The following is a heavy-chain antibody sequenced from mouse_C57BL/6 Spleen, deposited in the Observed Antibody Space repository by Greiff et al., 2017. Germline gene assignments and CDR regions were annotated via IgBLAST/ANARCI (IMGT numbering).Heavy chain of an antibody. CDR1: GFSLSTFGMG. V-gene: IGHV8-8*01. D-gene: IGHD1-1*01. CDR3: ARFYYYGSSSPFAY. Sequence: QVTLKVSGPGILQPSQTLSLTCSFSGFSLSTFGMGVGWIRQPPGKGLEWLAHIWWDDDKYYNPALKSRLTISKDTSKNQVFLKIANVDTADTATYYCARFYYYGSSSPFAYWGQGTLVTVSA. CDR2: IWWDDDK. J-gene: IGHJ3*01.